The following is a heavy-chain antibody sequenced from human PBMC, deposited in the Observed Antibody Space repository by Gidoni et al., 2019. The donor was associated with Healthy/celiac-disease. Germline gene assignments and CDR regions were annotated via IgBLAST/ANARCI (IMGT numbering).Heavy chain of an antibody. V-gene: IGHV3-30*02. CDR1: GLTFSSYG. Sequence: QVQLVESGGGVVQPGRSLRLSCAASGLTFSSYGMHWVRQAPGKGLEWVAFIRYDGSNKYYADSVKGRFTISRDNSKNTLYLQMNSLRAEDTAVYYCAKDVAVAGVPFDYWGQGTLVTVSS. J-gene: IGHJ4*02. CDR2: IRYDGSNK. D-gene: IGHD6-19*01. CDR3: AKDVAVAGVPFDY.